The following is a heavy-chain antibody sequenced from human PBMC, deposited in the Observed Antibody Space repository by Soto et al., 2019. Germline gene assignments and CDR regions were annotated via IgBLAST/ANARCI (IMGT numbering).Heavy chain of an antibody. CDR3: AASGEGYYYYGMDV. CDR2: IYSGGST. Sequence: SCKVSGYTLTELSMSWVRQAPGKGLEWVSVIYSGGSTYYADSVKGRFTISRDNSKNTLYLQMNSLRAEDTAVYYCAASGEGYYYYGMDVWGQGTTVTVSS. CDR1: GYTLTELS. J-gene: IGHJ6*02. D-gene: IGHD3-10*01. V-gene: IGHV3-53*01.